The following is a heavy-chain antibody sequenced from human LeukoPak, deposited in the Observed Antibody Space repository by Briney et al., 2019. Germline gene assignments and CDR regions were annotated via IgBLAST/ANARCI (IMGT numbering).Heavy chain of an antibody. CDR1: GGSFSGYH. J-gene: IGHJ5*02. D-gene: IGHD3-10*01. CDR2: INHSGST. V-gene: IGHV4-34*01. Sequence: PSETLSLTCAVYGGSFSGYHWSRIRQPPGKGLEWIGEINHSGSTNYNPSLKSRVTISVDTSKNQFSLKLSSVTAADTAVYYCARPYYYGSGSPLAQGRNWFDPWGQGTLVTVSS. CDR3: ARPYYYGSGSPLAQGRNWFDP.